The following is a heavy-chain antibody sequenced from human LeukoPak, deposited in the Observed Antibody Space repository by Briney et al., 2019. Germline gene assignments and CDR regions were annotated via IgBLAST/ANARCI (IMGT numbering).Heavy chain of an antibody. V-gene: IGHV4-39*01. CDR2: IYYSGST. Sequence: SETLSLTCTVSGGSISSSSYYWGWIRQPPGKGLEWIGSIYYSGSTYYNPSLKSRVTISVDTSKNQFSLKLSSVTAADTAVYYCASRRSEAAAVFLGWGQGTLVTVSS. D-gene: IGHD6-13*01. CDR1: GGSISSSSYY. J-gene: IGHJ4*02. CDR3: ASRRSEAAAVFLG.